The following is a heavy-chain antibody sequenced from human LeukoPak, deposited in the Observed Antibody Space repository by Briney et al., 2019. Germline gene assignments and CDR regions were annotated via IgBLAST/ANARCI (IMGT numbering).Heavy chain of an antibody. V-gene: IGHV4-34*01. D-gene: IGHD3-10*01. CDR1: GGSSSGYY. CDR3: ARGALYYYGSGSYHHNWFDP. Sequence: PSETLSLTCAVYGGSSSGYYWSWIRQPPGKGLEWIGEINHSGSTNYNPSLKSRVTISVDTSKNQFSLKLSSVTAADTAVYYCARGALYYYGSGSYHHNWFDPWGQGTLVTVSS. CDR2: INHSGST. J-gene: IGHJ5*02.